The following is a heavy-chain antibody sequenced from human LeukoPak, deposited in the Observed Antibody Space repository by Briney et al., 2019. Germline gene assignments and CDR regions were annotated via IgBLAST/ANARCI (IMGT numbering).Heavy chain of an antibody. CDR3: ARIGSGSPLGY. CDR2: ISYDGSNK. J-gene: IGHJ4*02. D-gene: IGHD3-10*01. V-gene: IGHV3-30*04. CDR1: GFTFSSYA. Sequence: PGRSLRLSCAASGFTFSSYAMHWVRQAPGKGLEWVAVISYDGSNKYYADSVKGRFTISRDNSKNTLYLQMNSLRAEDTAVYYCARIGSGSPLGYWGQGTLVTASS.